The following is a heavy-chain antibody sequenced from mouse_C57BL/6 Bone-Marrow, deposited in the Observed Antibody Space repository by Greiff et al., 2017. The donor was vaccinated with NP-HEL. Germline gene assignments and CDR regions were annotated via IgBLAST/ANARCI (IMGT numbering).Heavy chain of an antibody. V-gene: IGHV1-59*01. CDR1: GYTFTSYW. CDR3: ARYSDSSGYVPFDY. J-gene: IGHJ2*01. D-gene: IGHD3-2*02. CDR2: IDPSDSYT. Sequence: QVQLQQPGAELVRPGTSVKLSCKASGYTFTSYWMHWVKQRPGQGLEWIGVIDPSDSYTNYIQKFKGKATLTVDTSSSTAYMQLSSLTSEDSAVYYCARYSDSSGYVPFDYWGQGTTLTVSS.